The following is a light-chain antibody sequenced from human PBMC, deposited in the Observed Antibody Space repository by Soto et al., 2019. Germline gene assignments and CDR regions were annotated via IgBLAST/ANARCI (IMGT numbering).Light chain of an antibody. CDR1: QTISTS. V-gene: IGKV1-5*03. Sequence: DIQMTQSPSTLSASVVGRGTITCRATQTISTSLAWYQQIPGRAPKFLIYKASILDTGVQSRFSGSGSGTEFTLTISSLQPDDFATYYCKQYKTYSTCGQGTKVDIK. J-gene: IGKJ1*01. CDR3: KQYKTYST. CDR2: KAS.